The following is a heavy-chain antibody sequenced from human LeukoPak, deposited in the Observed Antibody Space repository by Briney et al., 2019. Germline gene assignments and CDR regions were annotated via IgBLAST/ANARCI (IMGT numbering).Heavy chain of an antibody. CDR3: ARVRTRYDWNIGY. Sequence: ASVKVSCKASGYTFTSYYINWVRQATGQGLEWMGWMNPNNGNTSYAQKFQGRVTMTRNTSKRTVYMEMSSLRSEDTAVYYCARVRTRYDWNIGYWGQGTLVTVSS. V-gene: IGHV1-8*01. J-gene: IGHJ4*02. CDR2: MNPNNGNT. CDR1: GYTFTSYY. D-gene: IGHD1/OR15-1a*01.